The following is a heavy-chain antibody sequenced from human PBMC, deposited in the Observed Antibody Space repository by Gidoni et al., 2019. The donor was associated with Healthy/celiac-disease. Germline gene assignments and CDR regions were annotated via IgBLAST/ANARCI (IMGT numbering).Heavy chain of an antibody. Sequence: QVQLVQSGAEVTKPGSSVKVSCKASGGTFSSYAISWVRQAPGQGIEWMGGIIPIFGTANYAQKFQGRVTITADESTSTAYMELSSLRSEDTAVYYCARDYSSGYYPPLYYYGMDVWGQGTTVTVSS. CDR3: ARDYSSGYYPPLYYYGMDV. CDR2: IIPIFGTA. V-gene: IGHV1-69*01. D-gene: IGHD3-22*01. J-gene: IGHJ6*02. CDR1: GGTFSSYA.